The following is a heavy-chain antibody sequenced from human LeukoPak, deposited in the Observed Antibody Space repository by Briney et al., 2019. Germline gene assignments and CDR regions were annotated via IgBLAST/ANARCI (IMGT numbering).Heavy chain of an antibody. Sequence: SETLSLTCTVSGGSISSYYWSWIRQPPGKGLEWIGYIYYSGSTNYNPSLKSRVTISVDTSKNQFSLKLSSVTAADTAVYYCARPPLGSWQLVSHWYFDLWGRGTLVTVSS. D-gene: IGHD6-6*01. CDR1: GGSISSYY. V-gene: IGHV4-59*01. J-gene: IGHJ2*01. CDR3: ARPPLGSWQLVSHWYFDL. CDR2: IYYSGST.